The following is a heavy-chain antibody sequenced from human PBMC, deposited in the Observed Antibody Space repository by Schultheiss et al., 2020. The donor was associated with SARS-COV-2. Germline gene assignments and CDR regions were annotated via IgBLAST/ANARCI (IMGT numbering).Heavy chain of an antibody. CDR2: INSDGSTT. CDR1: GFTFSSYW. D-gene: IGHD4-23*01. V-gene: IGHV3-74*01. Sequence: GESLKISCVASGFTFSSYWMHWVRQAPGKGLVWVSRINSDGSTTSYADSVKGRFTISRDNAKNTLYLQMNSLRAEDTAVYYCARVYGGRGERYYFDYWGQGTLVTVSS. CDR3: ARVYGGRGERYYFDY. J-gene: IGHJ4*02.